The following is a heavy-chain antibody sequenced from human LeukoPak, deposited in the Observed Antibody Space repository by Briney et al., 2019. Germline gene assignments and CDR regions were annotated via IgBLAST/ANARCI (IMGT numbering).Heavy chain of an antibody. CDR2: ISSSSSTI. CDR1: GFIFSSYS. Sequence: GGSLRLSCAASGFIFSSYSMNWVRQAPGKGLEWVSYISSSSSTIYYADSVKGRFTISRDNAKNSLYLQMNSLRADDTAVYYCARDWGTWHAFDFWGQGTVVTVSS. J-gene: IGHJ3*01. CDR3: ARDWGTWHAFDF. D-gene: IGHD3-16*01. V-gene: IGHV3-48*01.